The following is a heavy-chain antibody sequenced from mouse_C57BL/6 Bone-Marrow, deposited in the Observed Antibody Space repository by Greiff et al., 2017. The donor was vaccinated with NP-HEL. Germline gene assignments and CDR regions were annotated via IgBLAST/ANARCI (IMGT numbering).Heavy chain of an antibody. J-gene: IGHJ1*03. CDR2: ILPGSGST. D-gene: IGHD2-4*01. Sequence: QVQLKESGAELMKPGASVKLSCTASGYTFTGYWIAWVKQRPGHGLEWIGEILPGSGSTNYNEKFKGKATFTADTSSNTDYMQLSSLTTEDSAIYYCARGGNCYDYDGYFDVWGTGTTVTVSS. CDR3: ARGGNCYDYDGYFDV. V-gene: IGHV1-9*01. CDR1: GYTFTGYW.